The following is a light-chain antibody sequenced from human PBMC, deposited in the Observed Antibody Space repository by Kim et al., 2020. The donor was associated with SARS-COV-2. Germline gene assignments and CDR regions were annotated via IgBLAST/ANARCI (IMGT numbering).Light chain of an antibody. CDR3: SSYSSRGYV. V-gene: IGLV2-14*03. CDR1: SNDVGAYNS. Sequence: PGHAITIACTGTSNDVGAYNSVSWYQQHPGKAPKVLIYDVNNRPSGVSNRFSGSKSGDTASLTISGLQAEDETDYYCSSYSSRGYVFGTGTKVTVL. CDR2: DVN. J-gene: IGLJ1*01.